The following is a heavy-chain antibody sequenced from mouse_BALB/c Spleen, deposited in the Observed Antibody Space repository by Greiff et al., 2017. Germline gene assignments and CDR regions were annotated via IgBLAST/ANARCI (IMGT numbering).Heavy chain of an antibody. Sequence: EVNVVESGGGLVQPGGSRKLSCAASGFTFSSFGMHWVRQAPEKGLEWVAYISSGSSTIYYADTVKGRFTISRDNPKNTLFLQMTSLRSEDTAMYYCARSDYDENFDYWGQGTTLTVSS. CDR2: ISSGSSTI. V-gene: IGHV5-17*02. D-gene: IGHD2-4*01. J-gene: IGHJ2*01. CDR1: GFTFSSFG. CDR3: ARSDYDENFDY.